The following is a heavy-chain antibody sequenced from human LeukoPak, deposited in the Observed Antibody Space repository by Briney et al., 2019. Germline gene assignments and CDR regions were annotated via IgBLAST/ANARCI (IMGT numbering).Heavy chain of an antibody. J-gene: IGHJ5*02. Sequence: ASVKVSCKASGYTFTGYYMHWVRQATGQGLEWMGWMNPNSGNTGYAQKFQGRVTMTRNTSISTAYMELSSLRSEDTAVYYCARVAPYGDYGTSEYWFDPWGQGTLVTVSS. CDR2: MNPNSGNT. CDR1: GYTFTGYY. CDR3: ARVAPYGDYGTSEYWFDP. D-gene: IGHD4-17*01. V-gene: IGHV1-8*02.